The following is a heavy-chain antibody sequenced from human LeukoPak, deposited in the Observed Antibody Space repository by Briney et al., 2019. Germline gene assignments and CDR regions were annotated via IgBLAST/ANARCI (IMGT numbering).Heavy chain of an antibody. CDR1: GFTFSGFG. V-gene: IGHV3-33*01. D-gene: IGHD1-26*01. J-gene: IGHJ4*02. CDR3: ARESPLVGATRSPLLGY. Sequence: GESLRLSCAASGFTFSGFGMHWVRQAPGKGLEWVAVIWYDGSNKCYADSVKGRFTISRDNSKNTLYLQMNSLRAEDTAVYYCARESPLVGATRSPLLGYWGQGTLVTVSS. CDR2: IWYDGSNK.